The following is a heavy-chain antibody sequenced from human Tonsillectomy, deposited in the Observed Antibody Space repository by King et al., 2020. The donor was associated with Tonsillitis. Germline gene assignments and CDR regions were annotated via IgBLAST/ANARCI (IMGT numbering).Heavy chain of an antibody. CDR1: GGSLSGYY. CDR2: IHHSGRP. Sequence: VQLQQWGAGLLKPSETLSLTCAVYGGSLSGYYWSWIRQPPGKGLGGIGEIHHSGRPNKNRSLKRRVTISIDTSKNQFSLKLSSVTAADTAVYYCARGHYGGNPANYWGQGTLVTVSS. CDR3: ARGHYGGNPANY. J-gene: IGHJ4*02. D-gene: IGHD4-23*01. V-gene: IGHV4-34*01.